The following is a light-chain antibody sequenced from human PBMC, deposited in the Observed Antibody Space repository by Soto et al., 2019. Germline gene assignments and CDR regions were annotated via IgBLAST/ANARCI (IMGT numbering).Light chain of an antibody. CDR3: QQYISWPPT. CDR1: QSVRSD. CDR2: GSS. V-gene: IGKV3-15*01. J-gene: IGKJ1*01. Sequence: EIVMTQSPATLSVSPGERATLSCRASQSVRSDLAWYQQKPGQAPRLLIYGSSTRATDIAARFSASGSGTEFSLTISRLQSEDFAIYYCQQYISWPPTFGQGTKVEIK.